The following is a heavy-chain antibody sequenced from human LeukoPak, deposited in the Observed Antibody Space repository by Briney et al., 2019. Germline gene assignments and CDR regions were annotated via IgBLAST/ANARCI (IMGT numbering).Heavy chain of an antibody. CDR2: ISSSGGTI. CDR3: ARHLYGGDY. D-gene: IGHD4-17*01. J-gene: IGHJ4*02. Sequence: GTSLRLSCAASGFAFSSYEMNWVRQAPGKGLEWVSYISSSGGTIFYADAVRGRFTISRDNAMNSLYLQMNSLRAEDTAVYYCARHLYGGDYWGQGTLVTVSS. CDR1: GFAFSSYE. V-gene: IGHV3-48*03.